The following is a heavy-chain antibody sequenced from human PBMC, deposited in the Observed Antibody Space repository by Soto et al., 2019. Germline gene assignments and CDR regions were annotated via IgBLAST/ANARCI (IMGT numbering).Heavy chain of an antibody. V-gene: IGHV4-59*01. CDR1: GGSISSYY. J-gene: IGHJ4*02. D-gene: IGHD3-10*01. CDR2: IYYVGST. Sequence: PSETLSLTCTVSGGSISSYYWSWIRQPPGKGLEWIGYIYYVGSTNYAPSLQSRVTMSVDTSKNQVSLKLRYVTAADTAVYYCVRQRGNYFDFWGQGTLVTVSS. CDR3: VRQRGNYFDF.